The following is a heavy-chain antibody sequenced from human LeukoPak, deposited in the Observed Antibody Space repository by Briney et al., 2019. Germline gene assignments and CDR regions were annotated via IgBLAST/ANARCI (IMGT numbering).Heavy chain of an antibody. J-gene: IGHJ4*02. V-gene: IGHV3-33*01. CDR1: GFTFSNYA. CDR2: IWYDGGNK. D-gene: IGHD3-3*01. CDR3: ARDRGFLEWNVKGGGYFDY. Sequence: TGGSLRLSCAASGFTFSNYAMHWVRQAPGKGLEWVAVIWYDGGNKYYADSVKGRFTISRDNSKNTLYLHMNSLRAGDTAVYYCARDRGFLEWNVKGGGYFDYWGQGTLVTVSS.